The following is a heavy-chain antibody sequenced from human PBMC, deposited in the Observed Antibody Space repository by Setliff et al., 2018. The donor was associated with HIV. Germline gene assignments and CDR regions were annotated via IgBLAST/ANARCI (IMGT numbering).Heavy chain of an antibody. V-gene: IGHV4-61*02. CDR1: GGSMNSESNH. D-gene: IGHD2-2*03. CDR3: ARDPSDGYGHFDY. Sequence: SETLSLTCTVSGGSMNSESNHWGWFRQPAGKSLEWIGRFSNIGSTDYNPSLKSRVTISVDRSRNQFSLKLSSVTAADTAVYYCARDPSDGYGHFDYWGQGALVTVPQ. J-gene: IGHJ4*02. CDR2: FSNIGST.